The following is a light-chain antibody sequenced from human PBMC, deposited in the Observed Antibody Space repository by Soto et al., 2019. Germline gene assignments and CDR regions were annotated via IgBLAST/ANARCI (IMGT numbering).Light chain of an antibody. CDR1: QSISSW. CDR3: QQYNSYWT. CDR2: DAS. J-gene: IGKJ1*01. Sequence: DIQMTQSPSTLSASVGDRVTITCRASQSISSWLAWYQQKPGKAPKLLIYDASSLESVVPSRFSGSGSGTEFTLTISSLQPDDFATYYCQQYNSYWTFGQGNKVEIK. V-gene: IGKV1-5*01.